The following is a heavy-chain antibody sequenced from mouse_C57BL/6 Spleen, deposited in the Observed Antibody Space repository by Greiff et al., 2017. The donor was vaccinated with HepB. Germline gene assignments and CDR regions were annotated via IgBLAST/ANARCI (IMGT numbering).Heavy chain of an antibody. CDR2: ISSGGDYI. V-gene: IGHV5-9-1*02. Sequence: EVQRVESGEGLVKPGGSLKLSCAASGFTFSSYAMSWVRQTPEKRLEWVAYISSGGDYIYYADTVKGRFTISRDNARNTLYLQMSSLKSEDTAMYYCTREGSYGISYYAMDYWGQGTSVTVSS. D-gene: IGHD1-1*01. J-gene: IGHJ4*01. CDR3: TREGSYGISYYAMDY. CDR1: GFTFSSYA.